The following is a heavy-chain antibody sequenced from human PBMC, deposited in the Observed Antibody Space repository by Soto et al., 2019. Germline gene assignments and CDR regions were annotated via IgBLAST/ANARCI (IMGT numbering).Heavy chain of an antibody. CDR1: GFSFGISA. D-gene: IGHD2-15*01. J-gene: IGHJ4*01. Sequence: DVHLVESGGGLVKPGGALRLSCEVPGFSFGISAMNWDRQAPGKGLEWVSSINSGSTSVRYADSVKGRFTIPSDNANNYLSLHMISLRVEDTAAYYCATVGGNLNFWGHGPVVTVSS. CDR3: ATVGGNLNF. V-gene: IGHV3-21*01. CDR2: INSGSTSV.